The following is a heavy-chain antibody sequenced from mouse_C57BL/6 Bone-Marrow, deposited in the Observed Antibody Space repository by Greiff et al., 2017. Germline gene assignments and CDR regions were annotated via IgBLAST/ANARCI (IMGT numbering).Heavy chain of an antibody. CDR3: ARGGLRLFDD. J-gene: IGHJ2*01. Sequence: VQLQQSGAELARPGASVKMSCKASGYTFTSYTMHWVKQRPGQGLEWIGYINPSSGYTKYNQKFKDKATLTADKSSSTAYMQLSSLTSEDSAVYYCARGGLRLFDDWGQGTTLTVSS. D-gene: IGHD2-2*01. CDR1: GYTFTSYT. CDR2: INPSSGYT. V-gene: IGHV1-4*01.